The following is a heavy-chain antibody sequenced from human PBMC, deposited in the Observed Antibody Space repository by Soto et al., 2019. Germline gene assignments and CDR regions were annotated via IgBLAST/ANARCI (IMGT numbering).Heavy chain of an antibody. J-gene: IGHJ5*02. D-gene: IGHD2-15*01. CDR1: ECAFSSGA. V-gene: IGHV3-23*01. CDR3: ANGVVVAANANNWFAP. CDR2: ISGSGGST. Sequence: QPGGSLRLSCAASECAFSSGALSWVRQAPGKGLEWVSAISGSGGSTYYADSVEGRFTISRDNSKNTLYLQMNSLRAEDTAVYYCANGVVVAANANNWFAPWGQGTLVTVSS.